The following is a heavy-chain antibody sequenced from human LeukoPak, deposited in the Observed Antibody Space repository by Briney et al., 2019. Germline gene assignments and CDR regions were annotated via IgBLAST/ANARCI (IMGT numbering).Heavy chain of an antibody. CDR3: ARDSSGFTDY. V-gene: IGHV3-21*01. J-gene: IGHJ4*02. CDR1: GFTFSSYS. CDR2: ISSSSSYI. Sequence: GGSLRLSCAASGFTFSSYSMNWVHQAPGKGLEWVSSISSSSSYIYYADSVKGRFTISRDNAKNSLYLQMNSLRAEDTAVYYCARDSSGFTDYWGQGTLVTVSS. D-gene: IGHD3-22*01.